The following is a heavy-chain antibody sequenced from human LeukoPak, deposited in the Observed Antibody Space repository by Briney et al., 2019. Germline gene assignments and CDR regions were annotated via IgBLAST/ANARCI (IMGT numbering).Heavy chain of an antibody. CDR3: ATHNPYCSSTSCYSYYYYGMDV. J-gene: IGHJ6*02. CDR2: ISGSGGST. CDR1: GLTFSSYA. D-gene: IGHD2-2*01. V-gene: IGHV3-23*01. Sequence: GGSLRLSCAASGLTFSSYAMSWVRQAPGKGLEWVSAISGSGGSTYYADSVKGRFTISRDNSKNTLYLQMNSLRAEDTAVYYCATHNPYCSSTSCYSYYYYGMDVWSQGTTVTVSS.